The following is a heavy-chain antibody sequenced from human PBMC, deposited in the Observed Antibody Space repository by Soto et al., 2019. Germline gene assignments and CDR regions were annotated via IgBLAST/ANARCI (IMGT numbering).Heavy chain of an antibody. Sequence: SETLSLTCTVSGDSISSHYWSWLRQPPGKGLEWIGYIYYSGSTNYNPSLKSRVTISVDTSKNQFSLKLSSVTAADTAVYYFARHTRYNSSGRGLGNCGQGTLVTVSS. CDR1: GDSISSHY. CDR2: IYYSGST. V-gene: IGHV4-59*08. J-gene: IGHJ4*02. D-gene: IGHD3-10*01. CDR3: ARHTRYNSSGRGLGN.